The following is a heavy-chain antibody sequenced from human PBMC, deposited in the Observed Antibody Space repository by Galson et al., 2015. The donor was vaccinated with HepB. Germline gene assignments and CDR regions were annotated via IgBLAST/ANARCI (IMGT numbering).Heavy chain of an antibody. V-gene: IGHV3-48*03. CDR1: GFTFSSYE. CDR2: ISGSGTTI. J-gene: IGHJ4*02. D-gene: IGHD6-13*01. CDR3: ASWIPYSSTWSFDY. Sequence: SLRLSCAASGFTFSSYEMNWVRQAPGKGLEWVSYISGSGTTIHYADSVKGRFTISRDNAKNSLYLQMNSLRAEDTAVYYCASWIPYSSTWSFDYWGQGTLVTASS.